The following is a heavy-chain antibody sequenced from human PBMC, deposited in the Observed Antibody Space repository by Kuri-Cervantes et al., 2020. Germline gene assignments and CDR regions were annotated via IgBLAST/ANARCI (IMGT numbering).Heavy chain of an antibody. D-gene: IGHD1-26*01. CDR1: GFTFSSYA. J-gene: IGHJ3*02. CDR3: AKVQVGATLWDAFDI. CDR2: ISYDGSNK. V-gene: IGHV3-30*04. Sequence: GESLKISCAASGFTFSSYAMHWVRQAPDKGLEWVAVISYDGSNKYYADSVKGRFTISRDNSKNTLYLQMNSLRAEDTAVYYCAKVQVGATLWDAFDIWGQGTMVTVSS.